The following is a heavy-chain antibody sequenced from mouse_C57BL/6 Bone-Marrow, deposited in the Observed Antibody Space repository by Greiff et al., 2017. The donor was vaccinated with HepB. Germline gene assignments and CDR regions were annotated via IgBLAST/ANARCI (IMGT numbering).Heavy chain of an antibody. J-gene: IGHJ2*01. V-gene: IGHV1-54*01. CDR1: GYAFTNYL. CDR2: INPGSGGT. CDR3: ARAMVSGY. D-gene: IGHD2-2*01. Sequence: VQLQQSGAELVRPGTSVKVSCKASGYAFTNYLIEWVKQRPGQGLEWIGVINPGSGGTNYNEKFKGKATLTADKSSSTAYMQLSSLTSEDSAVYFCARAMVSGYWGQGTTLTVSS.